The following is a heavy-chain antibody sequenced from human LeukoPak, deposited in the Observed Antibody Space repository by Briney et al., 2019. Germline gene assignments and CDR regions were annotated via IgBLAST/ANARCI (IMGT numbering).Heavy chain of an antibody. V-gene: IGHV3-23*01. J-gene: IGHJ4*02. CDR2: MSGGGGST. D-gene: IGHD1-7*01. CDR1: GFTFSSYA. CDR3: ATVRQGTTRDFEY. Sequence: PGGSLRLSCAASGFTFSSYAMSWVRQAPGRGLEWVSSMSGGGGSTYQADSVKGRFTISRDISKNTLYLQMTSLRAEDTAVYFCATVRQGTTRDFEYWGQGTLVTVSS.